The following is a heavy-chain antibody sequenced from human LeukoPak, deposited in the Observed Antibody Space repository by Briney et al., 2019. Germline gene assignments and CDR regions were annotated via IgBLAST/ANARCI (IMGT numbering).Heavy chain of an antibody. CDR1: GGSISSGDYY. J-gene: IGHJ5*02. D-gene: IGHD3-10*01. CDR2: FYYSGST. Sequence: SETLSLTCTVSGGSISSGDYYWSWIRQPPGKGLEWTGYFYYSGSTYYNPSLESRVTIPVDTSKNQFSLKLTSVTAADTAVYYCARGETYYNAANYYNWFDPWGQGTLVTVSS. V-gene: IGHV4-30-4*01. CDR3: ARGETYYNAANYYNWFDP.